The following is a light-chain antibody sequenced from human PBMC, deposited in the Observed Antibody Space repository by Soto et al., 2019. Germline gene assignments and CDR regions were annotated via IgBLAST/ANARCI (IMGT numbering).Light chain of an antibody. CDR2: GAS. Sequence: EITQSQSPATLSPSPRDRPTLSSRASQSVSSNVAWYQQKPGQAPRLLIDGASTRATGIPARFSGSGSGTEFTLTISSLQSEDVAVYCCQQYNNWSRTFGQGTKVDI. CDR1: QSVSSN. CDR3: QQYNNWSRT. J-gene: IGKJ1*01. V-gene: IGKV3-15*01.